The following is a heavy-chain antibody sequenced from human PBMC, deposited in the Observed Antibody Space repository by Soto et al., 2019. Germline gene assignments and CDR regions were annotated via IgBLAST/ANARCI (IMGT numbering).Heavy chain of an antibody. CDR3: AKDTVVVPAATSFGMDV. V-gene: IGHV3-9*01. Sequence: EVQLVASGGGLVQPGRSLRLSCVASGFTFEDFAMHWVRQAPGKGLEWVSGISWNSGSVVYAGSVKGRFTISRDNAKNSLYLQMNSLRPEDTAFFYCAKDTVVVPAATSFGMDVWGQGIPVIVSS. CDR1: GFTFEDFA. D-gene: IGHD2-2*01. CDR2: ISWNSGSV. J-gene: IGHJ6*02.